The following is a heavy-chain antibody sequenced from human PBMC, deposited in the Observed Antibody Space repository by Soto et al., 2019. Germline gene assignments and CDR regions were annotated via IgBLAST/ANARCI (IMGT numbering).Heavy chain of an antibody. Sequence: PGGSLRLSCAASGFTFSSYGMHWVRQAPGKGLEWVPVISFDGSTKYYADSVKGRFTISRDNAKNTLYLQMNSLRAEDTAVYYCAREGVLRYFDWSGGYYYYYMDVWGKGTTVTVSS. J-gene: IGHJ6*03. CDR2: ISFDGSTK. CDR3: AREGVLRYFDWSGGYYYYYMDV. CDR1: GFTFSSYG. D-gene: IGHD3-9*01. V-gene: IGHV3-30*03.